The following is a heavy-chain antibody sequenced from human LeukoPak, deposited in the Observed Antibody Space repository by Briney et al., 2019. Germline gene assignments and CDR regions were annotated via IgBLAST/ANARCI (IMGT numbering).Heavy chain of an antibody. D-gene: IGHD3/OR15-3a*01. Sequence: PGGSLRLSCAASGFTFSGFSMSWVRQSPTKGLEWVANIKQDGSERYYVDSVKGRFTISRDNAKNSLSLQMNSLRAEDTAVFYCARDQYDTWSRRGNFDSWGQGTLVIVSS. CDR2: IKQDGSER. CDR1: GFTFSGFS. V-gene: IGHV3-7*03. J-gene: IGHJ4*02. CDR3: ARDQYDTWSRRGNFDS.